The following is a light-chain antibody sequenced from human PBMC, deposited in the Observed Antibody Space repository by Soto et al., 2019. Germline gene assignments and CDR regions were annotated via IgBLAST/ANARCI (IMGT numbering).Light chain of an antibody. CDR1: QSVSTY. CDR3: QQRSKWPPP. J-gene: IGKJ4*01. Sequence: EIVLTQSPATLSLSPGERATLSCRASQSVSTYLAWYQQKPGQAPRLLIYDASRRATGIPARFSGSGSGTDFPLTITSLEPEDFAVYYCQQRSKWPPPFGGGTKVEIK. CDR2: DAS. V-gene: IGKV3-11*01.